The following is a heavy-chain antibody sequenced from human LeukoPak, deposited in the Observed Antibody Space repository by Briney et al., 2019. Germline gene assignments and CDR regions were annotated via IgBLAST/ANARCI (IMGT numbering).Heavy chain of an antibody. D-gene: IGHD3-16*02. CDR1: GFTFSSYS. V-gene: IGHV3-21*01. CDR3: ARDTRGIYDYIWGSYRYTAIGY. Sequence: GGSLRLSCAASGFTFSSYSMNWVRQAPGKGLEWVSSISSSSSYIYYAVSVKGRFTISRDNAKNSLYLQMNSLRAEDTAVYYCARDTRGIYDYIWGSYRYTAIGYWGQGTLVTVSS. CDR2: ISSSSSYI. J-gene: IGHJ4*02.